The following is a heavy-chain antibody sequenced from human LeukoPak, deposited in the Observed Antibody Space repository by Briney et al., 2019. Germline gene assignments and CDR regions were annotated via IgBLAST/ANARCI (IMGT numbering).Heavy chain of an antibody. J-gene: IGHJ5*02. V-gene: IGHV3-74*01. CDR3: ARGVGYCSSTSCYWWFDP. CDR2: INSDGSST. CDR1: GFTFSSYW. D-gene: IGHD2-2*01. Sequence: PGGSLRLSCAASGFTFSSYWMHWVRQAPGKGLVWVSRINSDGSSTSYADSVKGRFTISRDNVKNTLYLQMNSLRAEDTAVYYCARGVGYCSSTSCYWWFDPWGQGTLVTVSS.